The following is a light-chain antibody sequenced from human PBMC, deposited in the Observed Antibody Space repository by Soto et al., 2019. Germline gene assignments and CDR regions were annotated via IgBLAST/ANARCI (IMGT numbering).Light chain of an antibody. CDR1: QSISHW. Sequence: DIQMTQSPSTLSASVGDRVTITCRASQSISHWLAWYQQKPGRSPKLLIYKATNLESGVPSRFSGSRSGTEFTLTISRLQPEDFATYCCQQYDSYWTFGQGTKVEIK. CDR3: QQYDSYWT. V-gene: IGKV1-5*03. CDR2: KAT. J-gene: IGKJ1*01.